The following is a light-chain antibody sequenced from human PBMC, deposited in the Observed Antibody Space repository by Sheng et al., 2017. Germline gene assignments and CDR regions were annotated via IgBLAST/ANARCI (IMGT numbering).Light chain of an antibody. J-gene: IGKJ1*01. V-gene: IGKV3-15*01. CDR3: QQYNNWPGT. Sequence: EIVMTQSPVTLSVSPGERATLSCRASQSVSINVAWYQQKPGQAPRLLIFGASTRATGIPARFSGSGSGTEFTLTISSLQSEDFAVYYCQQYNNWPGTFGQGTKVEIK. CDR2: GAS. CDR1: QSVSIN.